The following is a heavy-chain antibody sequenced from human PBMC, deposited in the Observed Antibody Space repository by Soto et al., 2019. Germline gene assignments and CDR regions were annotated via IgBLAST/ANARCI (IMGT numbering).Heavy chain of an antibody. D-gene: IGHD4-17*01. Sequence: ASVKVSCKASGYTFTSYAMHWVRQAPGQRLEWMGWINAGNGNTKYSQKFQERVTITRDMSTSTAYMELSSLRSEDTAVYYCAATDPRMTTVVHFDYWGQGTLVTVSS. V-gene: IGHV1-3*01. CDR1: GYTFTSYA. CDR2: INAGNGNT. CDR3: AATDPRMTTVVHFDY. J-gene: IGHJ4*02.